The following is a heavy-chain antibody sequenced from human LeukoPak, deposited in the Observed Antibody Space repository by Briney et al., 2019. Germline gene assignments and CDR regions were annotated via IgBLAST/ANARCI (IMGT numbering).Heavy chain of an antibody. CDR2: IYYSGST. CDR1: GGSISSRSYY. CDR3: ARIPTTDYYGSGSYPDYFDY. Sequence: PETLSLTCTVSGGSISSRSYYWGWIRQPPGKGLEWIGSIYYSGSTYCNPSLKSRVTISVDTSKNQFSLKLSSVTAADTAVYYCARIPTTDYYGSGSYPDYFDYWGQGTLVTVSS. V-gene: IGHV4-39*01. J-gene: IGHJ4*02. D-gene: IGHD3-10*01.